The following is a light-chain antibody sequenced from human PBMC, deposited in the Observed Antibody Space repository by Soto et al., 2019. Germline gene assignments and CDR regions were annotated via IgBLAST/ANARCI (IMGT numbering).Light chain of an antibody. CDR2: DVS. CDR1: SSDGGGYNY. CDR3: SSYTSSSTPVV. J-gene: IGLJ2*01. Sequence: QSALTQPASVSGSPGQSITISCTGTSSDGGGYNYVSWYQQHPGKVPKLMIYDVSNRPSGVSKRFSGSKSGNTASLTSSWLQAEDEADYYYSSYTSSSTPVVFGGGTKVTVL. V-gene: IGLV2-14*01.